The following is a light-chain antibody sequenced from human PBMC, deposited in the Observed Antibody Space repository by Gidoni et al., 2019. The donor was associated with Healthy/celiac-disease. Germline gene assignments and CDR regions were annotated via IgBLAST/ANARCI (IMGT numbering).Light chain of an antibody. CDR1: SSTIGDYNY. CDR3: SSYTSSTSRV. J-gene: IGLJ3*02. Sequence: QSALPQPASVSGSPGPSITISFTGTSSTIGDYNYVACYQKHPGKAPKLMIYYVSNRPSVVSDRFSGSKSGNTASLTIAGLHAEDDADYYCSSYTSSTSRVFGGGTKLTV. CDR2: YVS. V-gene: IGLV2-14*01.